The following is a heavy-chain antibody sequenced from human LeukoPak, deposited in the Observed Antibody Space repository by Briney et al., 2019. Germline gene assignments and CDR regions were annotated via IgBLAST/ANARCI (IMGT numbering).Heavy chain of an antibody. D-gene: IGHD6-19*01. Sequence: PGGSLRLSCAASGFTFSSYSMNWVRQAPGKGQEWVSYISSSSSTIYYADSVKGRFTISRDNAKNSLYLQMNSLRDEDTAVYYCARGSEYSSGWLSDYWGQGTLVTVSS. V-gene: IGHV3-48*02. CDR1: GFTFSSYS. CDR2: ISSSSSTI. CDR3: ARGSEYSSGWLSDY. J-gene: IGHJ4*02.